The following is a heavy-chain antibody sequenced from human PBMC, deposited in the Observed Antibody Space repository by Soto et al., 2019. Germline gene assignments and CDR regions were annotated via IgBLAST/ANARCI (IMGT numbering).Heavy chain of an antibody. CDR1: GGTFSSYA. Sequence: ASLKVSCKASGGTFSSYAISWVRQAPGQGLEWMGGIIPIFGTANYAQKFQGRVTITADESTSTAYMELSSLRSEDTAVYYCARELRAAAGIDWFDPWGQGTLVTVSS. CDR2: IIPIFGTA. D-gene: IGHD6-13*01. V-gene: IGHV1-69*13. CDR3: ARELRAAAGIDWFDP. J-gene: IGHJ5*02.